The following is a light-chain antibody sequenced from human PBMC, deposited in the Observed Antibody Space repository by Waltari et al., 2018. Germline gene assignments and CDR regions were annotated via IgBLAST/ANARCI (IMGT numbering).Light chain of an antibody. CDR2: RSD. J-gene: IGLJ3*02. V-gene: IGLV1-44*01. CDR1: SSNIGSNV. Sequence: QSVLTQPPSASGTPGQRVTISCSGGSSNIGSNVVNWYQQLPGKAPKLLIYRSDPRPSGVPDRFSGSKSGTSASLAISGLQSEDEADYYCAAWDDSLNGHWVFGGGTKVTVL. CDR3: AAWDDSLNGHWV.